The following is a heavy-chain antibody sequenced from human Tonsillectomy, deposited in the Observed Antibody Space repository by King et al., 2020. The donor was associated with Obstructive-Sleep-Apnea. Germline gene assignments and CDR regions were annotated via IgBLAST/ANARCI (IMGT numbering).Heavy chain of an antibody. D-gene: IGHD3-3*01. CDR3: TRGGLRFLEWTFDS. CDR1: GFIFSDSA. J-gene: IGHJ4*02. V-gene: IGHV3-73*01. Sequence: VQLVESGGGLVQPGSSLKLSCAASGFIFSDSAIHWVRQASGKGLEWVGRIRSKTYTHATTYAASVKGRVTISRDDSKNTAYLQMNSLKTEDTAVYYCTRGGLRFLEWTFDSWGQGTLVTVSS. CDR2: IRSKTYTHAT.